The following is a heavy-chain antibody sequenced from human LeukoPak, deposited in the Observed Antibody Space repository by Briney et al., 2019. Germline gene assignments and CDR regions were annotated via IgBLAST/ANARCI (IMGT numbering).Heavy chain of an antibody. CDR2: IYTSGST. CDR1: GGSISSYY. D-gene: IGHD2-8*01. Sequence: SETLSLTCTVSGGSISSYYWSWIRQPAGKGLEWIGRIYTSGSTNYNPSLKSRVTVSVDTSKNQFSLKLSSVTAAHTAVYYCARGFYCTNGVCYARAFDIWGQGTMVTVSS. J-gene: IGHJ3*02. V-gene: IGHV4-4*07. CDR3: ARGFYCTNGVCYARAFDI.